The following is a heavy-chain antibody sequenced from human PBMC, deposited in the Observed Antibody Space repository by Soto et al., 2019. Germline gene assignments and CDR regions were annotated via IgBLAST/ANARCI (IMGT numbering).Heavy chain of an antibody. V-gene: IGHV3-66*01. CDR1: VFTVSSNY. CDR2: IYSGGST. D-gene: IGHD6-6*01. Sequence: GGSLRLSCAASVFTVSSNYMSWVRQAPGKGLEWVSVIYSGGSTYYADSVEGRFTISRDNSKNTLYLQMNSLRAEDTAVYYCARDRRSSSSPSHGIFDYWGQGTLVTVSS. J-gene: IGHJ4*02. CDR3: ARDRRSSSSPSHGIFDY.